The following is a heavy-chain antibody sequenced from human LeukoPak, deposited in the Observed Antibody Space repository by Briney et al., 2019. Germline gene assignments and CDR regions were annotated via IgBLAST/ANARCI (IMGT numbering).Heavy chain of an antibody. CDR1: GFTFSSYG. CDR3: APHSYGGNSLA. Sequence: GGSLRLSCAASGFTFSSYGMSWVRQAPGKGLEWVSAISGSGGSTYYADSVKGRFTISRDNSKNMLYLQMNSLRAEDTAVYYCAPHSYGGNSLAWGQGTLVTVSS. V-gene: IGHV3-23*01. D-gene: IGHD4-23*01. J-gene: IGHJ4*02. CDR2: ISGSGGST.